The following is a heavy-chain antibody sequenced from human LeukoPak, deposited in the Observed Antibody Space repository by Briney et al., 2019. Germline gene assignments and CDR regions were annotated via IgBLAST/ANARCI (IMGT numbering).Heavy chain of an antibody. J-gene: IGHJ3*02. CDR3: ARPRHGSGWYQAFDI. CDR1: GYTFTSYG. CDR2: ISAYNGNT. V-gene: IGHV1-18*01. D-gene: IGHD6-19*01. Sequence: ASVKVSCKASGYTFTSYGISWVRQAPGQGLEWMGWISAYNGNTNYAQKLQGRVTMTTDTSTSTAYMELRSLRSDDTAVCYCARPRHGSGWYQAFDIWGQGTMVTVSS.